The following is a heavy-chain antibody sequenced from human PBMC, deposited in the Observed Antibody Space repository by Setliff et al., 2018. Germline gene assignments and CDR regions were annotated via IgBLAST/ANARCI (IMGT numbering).Heavy chain of an antibody. CDR1: GFTFGNYW. V-gene: IGHV3-48*04. CDR2: ISSSGSLI. Sequence: GGSLRLSCAASGFTFGNYWMNWVRQTPGKGLEWVAYISSSGSLIYYPDSVKGRFTISRDNAKNSLYLQMNSLRAEDTAVYYCATNPPKGPSGGYYYDDPYYYYMDVWGKGTTVTVSS. CDR3: ATNPPKGPSGGYYYDDPYYYYMDV. J-gene: IGHJ6*03. D-gene: IGHD3-22*01.